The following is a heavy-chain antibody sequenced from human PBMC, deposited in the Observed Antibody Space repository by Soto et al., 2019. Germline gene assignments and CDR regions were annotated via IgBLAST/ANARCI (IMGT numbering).Heavy chain of an antibody. V-gene: IGHV1-69*04. D-gene: IGHD6-6*01. CDR1: GGTFSSYT. Sequence: SVKVSCKASGGTFSSYTISWVRQAPGQGLEWMGRIIPILGIANYAQKFQGRVTITADKSTSTAYMELSSLRSEDTAVYYCARDEYSSSSSLYYYYYMDVWGKGTTVTVSS. CDR3: ARDEYSSSSSLYYYYYMDV. CDR2: IIPILGIA. J-gene: IGHJ6*03.